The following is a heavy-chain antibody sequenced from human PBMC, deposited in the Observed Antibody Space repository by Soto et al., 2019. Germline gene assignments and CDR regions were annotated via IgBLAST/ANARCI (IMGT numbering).Heavy chain of an antibody. V-gene: IGHV3-23*01. D-gene: IGHD1-26*01. Sequence: GGSLRLSCAASGFTFSSYAMSWVRQAPGKGLEWVSAISGSGGSTYYADSVKGRFTISRDNSKNTLYLQMNSLRAEDTAVYYCANCDLSKPHHPLGGSYYTGYYYYGMDVWGQGTTVTVSS. CDR3: ANCDLSKPHHPLGGSYYTGYYYYGMDV. J-gene: IGHJ6*02. CDR1: GFTFSSYA. CDR2: ISGSGGST.